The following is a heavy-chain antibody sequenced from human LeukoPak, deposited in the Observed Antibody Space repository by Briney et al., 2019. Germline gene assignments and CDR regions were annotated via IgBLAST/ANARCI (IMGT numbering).Heavy chain of an antibody. D-gene: IGHD3-16*01. CDR3: ARDSSYDSNFDHFDY. J-gene: IGHJ4*02. CDR2: ISSSSSTI. Sequence: PGGSLRLSCAASGFTFSSYSMNWVRQAPGKGLEWVSYISSSSSTIYYADSVKGRFTISRDNAKNSLYLQMNSLRAEDTAVYYCARDSSYDSNFDHFDYWGQGTLVTVSS. CDR1: GFTFSSYS. V-gene: IGHV3-48*04.